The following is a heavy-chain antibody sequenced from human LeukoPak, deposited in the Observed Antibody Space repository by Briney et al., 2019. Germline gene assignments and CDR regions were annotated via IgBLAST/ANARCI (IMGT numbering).Heavy chain of an antibody. J-gene: IGHJ4*02. D-gene: IGHD1-26*01. CDR3: ARGGDMVGTTKVPFDY. CDR1: GFAVTSSY. CDR2: ISSGSST. V-gene: IGHV3-53*01. Sequence: PGGSLRLSCAVSGFAVTSSYMTWVRQTPGKGLEWVSIISSGSSTYYIDSVKGQFTISRDNSKNTLYHQMESLRAEDTAVYYCARGGDMVGTTKVPFDYWGQGTLVTVSS.